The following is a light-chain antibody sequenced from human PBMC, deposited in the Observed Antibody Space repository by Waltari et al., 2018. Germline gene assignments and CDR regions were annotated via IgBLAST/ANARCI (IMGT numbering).Light chain of an antibody. CDR3: QQYNNWPPIT. CDR1: QNVSSK. J-gene: IGKJ5*01. CDR2: GAS. V-gene: IGKV3-15*01. Sequence: ETVMPQSPASLSVSPGEGAILSCRASQNVSSKLAWYQQQPGQAPRLLIFGASTRATGIPARFSGSGSGTEFTLTISSLQSEDFAVYYCQQYNNWPPITFGQGTRLEIK.